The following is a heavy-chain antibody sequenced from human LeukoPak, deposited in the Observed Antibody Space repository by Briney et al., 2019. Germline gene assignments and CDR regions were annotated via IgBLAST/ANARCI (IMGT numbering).Heavy chain of an antibody. CDR3: AGDRWRGAPDYFDC. Sequence: PGTSLRLSCAASGFSLTHDAIHWVRQAPGKGLEWVAVVSEDTVTKFYRDSVKGRFTVSTDSSKNTVYLQMTGLRSEDTAVYYCAGDRWRGAPDYFDCWGQGTLVTVSS. J-gene: IGHJ4*02. CDR2: VSEDTVTK. V-gene: IGHV3-30*03. D-gene: IGHD1-26*01. CDR1: GFSLTHDA.